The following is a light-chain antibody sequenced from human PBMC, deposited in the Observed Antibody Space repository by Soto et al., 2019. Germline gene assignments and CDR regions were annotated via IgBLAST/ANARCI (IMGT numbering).Light chain of an antibody. CDR2: EVN. CDR3: RSYTSSSPLVV. Sequence: QSALTQPASVSGSPGQSITISCTGTSSDVGGYNYVSWYQQHPGKAPKLMIYEVNNRPSGVSNRFSCSKSGNTASLTISGLQAEDVADSDCRSYTSSSPLVVFGGGTKLTVL. J-gene: IGLJ2*01. V-gene: IGLV2-14*01. CDR1: SSDVGGYNY.